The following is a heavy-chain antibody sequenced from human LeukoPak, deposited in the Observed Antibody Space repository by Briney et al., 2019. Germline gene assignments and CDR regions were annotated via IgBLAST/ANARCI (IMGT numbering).Heavy chain of an antibody. Sequence: GGSLRLSCAASGFTFSSYAMRWVRQAPGKGLEWVSTISGSGGSTYYADSVKGRFTISRDNSKNTLYLQLNSLTAEDTAAYYCARGDRDPFDYLGQGTLDTVSS. CDR2: ISGSGGST. CDR1: GFTFSSYA. V-gene: IGHV3-23*01. D-gene: IGHD2-21*02. CDR3: ARGDRDPFDY. J-gene: IGHJ4*02.